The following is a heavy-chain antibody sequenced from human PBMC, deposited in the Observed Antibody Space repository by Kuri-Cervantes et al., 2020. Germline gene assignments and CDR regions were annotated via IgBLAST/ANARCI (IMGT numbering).Heavy chain of an antibody. CDR3: AHRRSSSWYFDY. D-gene: IGHD6-13*01. CDR1: GFSLSTNGVG. J-gene: IGHJ4*02. V-gene: IGHV2-5*02. CDR2: IYWDDGK. Sequence: SGPTLVKPTQTLTLTCTFSGFSLSTNGVGVAWIRQPPGEALEWLALIYWDDGKRYSPSLKSRLTITKDTPKNQVVLTMTNMDPVDTATYYFAHRRSSSWYFDYWGQGTLVTVSS.